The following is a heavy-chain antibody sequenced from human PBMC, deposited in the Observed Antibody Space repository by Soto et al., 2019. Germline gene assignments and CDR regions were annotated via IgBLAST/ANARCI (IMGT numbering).Heavy chain of an antibody. CDR3: AKSGSTAYPLKNWFDP. D-gene: IGHD2-2*01. CDR2: ISGSGVST. V-gene: IGHV3-23*01. Sequence: GGSLRLSCAASGFTFPKYAMSWVRQAPGKGLEWVSAISGSGVSTYYADSVKGRFTISRDNSNNILNLQMSSLRAEDTAVYYCAKSGSTAYPLKNWFDPWGQGTVVTVSS. CDR1: GFTFPKYA. J-gene: IGHJ5*02.